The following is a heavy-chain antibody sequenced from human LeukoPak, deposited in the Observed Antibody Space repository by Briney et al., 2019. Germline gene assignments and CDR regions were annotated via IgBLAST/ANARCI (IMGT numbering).Heavy chain of an antibody. CDR2: IYTGGST. J-gene: IGHJ4*02. V-gene: IGHV3-66*01. CDR1: GFIVSSNY. D-gene: IGHD2-15*01. CDR3: ARGGIAPFDY. Sequence: GGSLRLSCAASGFIVSSNYMSWVRQAPGKRLEWISVIYTGGSTYYADSVKGRFTISRDNSKDTLYLQMNSLRAEDTAVYYCARGGIAPFDYWGQGTLVTVSS.